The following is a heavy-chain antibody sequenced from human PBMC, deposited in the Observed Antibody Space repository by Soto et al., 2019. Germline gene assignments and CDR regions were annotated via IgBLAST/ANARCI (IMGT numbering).Heavy chain of an antibody. CDR1: GGSISSRDFY. CDR2: VSYTGST. J-gene: IGHJ6*02. CDR3: ARELGFIAAASNYYGMDV. V-gene: IGHV4-30-4*01. Sequence: SETLSLTCTVSGGSISSRDFYWSWVRQPPGKGLEWLGYVSYTGSTYYNPSLRGRLNISIDTSKRQFSLRLSSVTAADTALYYCARELGFIAAASNYYGMDVWGQGTTVTV. D-gene: IGHD6-6*01.